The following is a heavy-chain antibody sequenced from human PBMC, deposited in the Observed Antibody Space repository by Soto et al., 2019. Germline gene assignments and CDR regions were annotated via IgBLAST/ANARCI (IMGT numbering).Heavy chain of an antibody. Sequence: EVQLVESGGGLVKPGGSLRLSCAASGFTFSSYSMNWVRQAPGKGLEWVSSISSSSSYIYYANLLKGRITSSRDNAKNSQYLQMNSLRAEDTAVYYCARGAAAGTPGFDYWGQGTLVTVSS. V-gene: IGHV3-21*01. CDR2: ISSSSSYI. CDR1: GFTFSSYS. CDR3: ARGAAAGTPGFDY. D-gene: IGHD6-13*01. J-gene: IGHJ4*02.